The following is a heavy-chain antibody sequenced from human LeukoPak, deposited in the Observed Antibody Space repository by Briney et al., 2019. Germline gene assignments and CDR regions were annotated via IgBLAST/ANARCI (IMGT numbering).Heavy chain of an antibody. Sequence: SQTLSLTCTVSGGSISSGDYYWSWIPQPPGKGLEWIGYIYYSGSTYYNPSLKSRVTISVDTSKNQFSLKLSSVTAADTAVYYCARATAAGTAGDWFDPWGQGTLVTVSS. CDR2: IYYSGST. V-gene: IGHV4-30-4*01. CDR3: ARATAAGTAGDWFDP. D-gene: IGHD6-13*01. J-gene: IGHJ5*02. CDR1: GGSISSGDYY.